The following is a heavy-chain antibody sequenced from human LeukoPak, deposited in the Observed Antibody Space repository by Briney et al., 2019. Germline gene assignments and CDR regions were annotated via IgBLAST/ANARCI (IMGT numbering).Heavy chain of an antibody. Sequence: SGTLSLTCGVSGGSITSTNYWTWVRQPPGKGLEWIGEVNLQGSTNYNPSLMGRVAISVDMSENHISLQLTSVTAADTAVYYCARVPTDSSGLFDYWGQGTLVTVSS. D-gene: IGHD3-22*01. J-gene: IGHJ4*02. V-gene: IGHV4-4*02. CDR2: VNLQGST. CDR1: GGSITSTNY. CDR3: ARVPTDSSGLFDY.